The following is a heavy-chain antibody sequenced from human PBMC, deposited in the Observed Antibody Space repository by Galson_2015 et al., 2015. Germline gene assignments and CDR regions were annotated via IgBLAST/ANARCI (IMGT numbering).Heavy chain of an antibody. CDR3: ATEGLFIRGYFDY. Sequence: SLRLSCAASGFTFSSYAMHWVRQAPGKGLEWVAVISYDGSNKYYADSVKGRFTISRDNSKNTLYLQMNSLRAEDTAVYYCATEGLFIRGYFDYRGQGTLVTVSS. D-gene: IGHD3-10*01. J-gene: IGHJ4*02. CDR1: GFTFSSYA. CDR2: ISYDGSNK. V-gene: IGHV3-30-3*01.